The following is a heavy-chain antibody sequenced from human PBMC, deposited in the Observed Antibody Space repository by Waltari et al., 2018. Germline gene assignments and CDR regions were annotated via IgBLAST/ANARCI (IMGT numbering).Heavy chain of an antibody. Sequence: QVQLQESGPGLVKPSQTLSLTCTVSGGSISSGGYYWSWIRQHPGKGLEWIGYIYYSGSTYYNPSLKSRVTISVDTSKNQFSLKLSSVTAADTAVYYCARVAVGATTAVYYYYYMDVWGKGTTVTVSS. D-gene: IGHD1-26*01. CDR3: ARVAVGATTAVYYYYYMDV. V-gene: IGHV4-31*03. J-gene: IGHJ6*03. CDR1: GGSISSGGYY. CDR2: IYYSGST.